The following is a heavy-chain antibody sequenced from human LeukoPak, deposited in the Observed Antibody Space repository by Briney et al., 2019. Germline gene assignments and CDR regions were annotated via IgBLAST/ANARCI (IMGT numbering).Heavy chain of an antibody. CDR1: GGSISNYY. D-gene: IGHD2/OR15-2a*01. CDR3: ARDFYGDDGHHPFDY. V-gene: IGHV4-4*07. J-gene: IGHJ4*02. Sequence: SETLSLTCSVSGGSISNYYWNWLRQPAGKGLEWIGRIYASGSTNYNPSLKSRVTIPMDKSKNHFSLNLKSVTAADTAFYYCARDFYGDDGHHPFDYWGQGIQVTVSS. CDR2: IYASGST.